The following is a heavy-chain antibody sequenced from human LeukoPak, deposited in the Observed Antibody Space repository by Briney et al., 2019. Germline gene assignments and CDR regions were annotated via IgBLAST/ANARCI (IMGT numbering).Heavy chain of an antibody. CDR3: ARDYQYSSGWYPPDY. Sequence: SETLSLTCTVSGGSISSGGYYWSWIRQPPGKGLEWIGYIYHSGSTYYNPSLKSRVTISVDRSKNQFSLKLSSVTAADTAVYYCARDYQYSSGWYPPDYWGQGTLVTVSS. CDR2: IYHSGST. V-gene: IGHV4-30-2*01. D-gene: IGHD6-19*01. CDR1: GGSISSGGYY. J-gene: IGHJ4*02.